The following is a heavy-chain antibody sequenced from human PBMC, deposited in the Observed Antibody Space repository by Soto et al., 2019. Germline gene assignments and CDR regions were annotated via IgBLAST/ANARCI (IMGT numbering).Heavy chain of an antibody. D-gene: IGHD4-17*01. CDR1: GGTFSSYA. J-gene: IGHJ6*02. Sequence: SVKVSCKASGGTFSSYAISWVRQAPGQGLEWMGGIIPIFGTANYAQKFQGRVTITADESTSTAYMELSSLRSEDTAVYYCARDRDYGDYYYYGMDVWGQGTTVTVSS. CDR2: IIPIFGTA. CDR3: ARDRDYGDYYYYGMDV. V-gene: IGHV1-69*13.